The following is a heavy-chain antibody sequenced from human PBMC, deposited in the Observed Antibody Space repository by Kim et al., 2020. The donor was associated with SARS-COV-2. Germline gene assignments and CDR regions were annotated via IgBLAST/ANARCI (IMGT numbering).Heavy chain of an antibody. CDR1: GFSFSSYW. CDR2: INGDGSDT. Sequence: GGSLRLSCAASGFSFSSYWMYWVRQAPGKGLLWVSRINGDGSDTTYADSVKGRFTISRDNAKNTLYLQMKSLRAEDSAVYYCATSVVVPSARLFDYWGQGTLVTVSS. D-gene: IGHD2-2*01. CDR3: ATSVVVPSARLFDY. J-gene: IGHJ4*02. V-gene: IGHV3-74*01.